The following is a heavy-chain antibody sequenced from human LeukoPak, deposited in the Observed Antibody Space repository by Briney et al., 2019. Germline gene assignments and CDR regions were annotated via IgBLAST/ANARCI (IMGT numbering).Heavy chain of an antibody. CDR2: IYSDGNT. CDR1: YIPRAAY. J-gene: IGHJ3*01. CDR3: ARLSGRPFNL. D-gene: IGHD1-14*01. V-gene: IGHV3-66*01. Sequence: GGSLRLSCAQPRYIPRAAYLSAGRQAPGEGLEWVSVIYSDGNTYYADSVKGRFTLSRDNSKNTLHLQINSLKVDDTAVYYCARLSGRPFNLWGQGTMVTVSS.